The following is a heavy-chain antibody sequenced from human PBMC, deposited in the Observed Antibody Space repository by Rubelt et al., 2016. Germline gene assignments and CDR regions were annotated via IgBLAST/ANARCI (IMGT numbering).Heavy chain of an antibody. J-gene: IGHJ6*02. CDR1: GFTFTSSA. CDR3: AADSGYGPSMDV. V-gene: IGHV1-58*01. CDR2: IVVGSGNT. Sequence: QMQLVQSGPEVKKPGTSVKVSCKASGFTFTSSAVQWVRQARGQRLEWIGWIVVGSGNTNYAQKFQEVVTITRDMSTSTAYMGLSSLRSEDTAVYYCAADSGYGPSMDVWGQGTTVTVSS. D-gene: IGHD5-12*01.